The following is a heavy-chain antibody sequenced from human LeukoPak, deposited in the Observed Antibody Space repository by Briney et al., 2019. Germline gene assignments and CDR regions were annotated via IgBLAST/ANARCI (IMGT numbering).Heavy chain of an antibody. CDR1: GGSISSGDYY. V-gene: IGHV4-30-4*01. CDR2: IYYSGTT. J-gene: IGHJ5*02. Sequence: PSQTLSLTCTVSGGSISSGDYYWSWIRQPPGKGLEWIGYIYYSGTTYCNPSLKSRVTILVDTSKNQFSLKLSSVTAADTAVYYCAREGPLSAYGPWGQGTLVTVSS. D-gene: IGHD5-12*01. CDR3: AREGPLSAYGP.